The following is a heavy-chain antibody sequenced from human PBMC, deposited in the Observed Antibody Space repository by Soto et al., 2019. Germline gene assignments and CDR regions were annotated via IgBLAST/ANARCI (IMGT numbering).Heavy chain of an antibody. J-gene: IGHJ5*02. V-gene: IGHV4-34*01. CDR2: INHSGST. CDR1: GGSCSGYY. Sequence: SETLSLTCAVYGGSCSGYYWTWIRQPPGTGLEWIGEINHSGSTNYNPSLKSRVTISVDTSKNQFSLKLTSVTAADTAVYYCARDKITGWFDPWGQGTLVTVSS. D-gene: IGHD3-10*01. CDR3: ARDKITGWFDP.